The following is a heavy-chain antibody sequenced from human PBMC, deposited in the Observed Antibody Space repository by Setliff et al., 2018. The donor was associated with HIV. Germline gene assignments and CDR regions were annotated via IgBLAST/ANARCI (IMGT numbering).Heavy chain of an antibody. D-gene: IGHD3-22*01. Sequence: GGSLRLSCAASGFIFSRYSMTWVRQAPGKGLEWVSSISNSGSFIYYADSVKGRFTISRDNGKNSLSLQMSSLRAEDTAVYYCAIHFDTSGHYSPIDSWGQGTLVTVSS. V-gene: IGHV3-21*01. CDR1: GFIFSRYS. J-gene: IGHJ4*02. CDR2: ISNSGSFI. CDR3: AIHFDTSGHYSPIDS.